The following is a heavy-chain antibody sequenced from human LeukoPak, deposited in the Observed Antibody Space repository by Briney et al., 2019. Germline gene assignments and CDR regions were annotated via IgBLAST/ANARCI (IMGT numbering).Heavy chain of an antibody. CDR1: GFTFSSYG. J-gene: IGHJ3*02. CDR3: AIGRGYTYDTDAFDI. Sequence: PGRSLRLSCAASGFTFSSYGMRWVRQAPGKGLEWVAVIWYDGSNKYYADSVKGRFTIPRDNSKNTLYLQMNSLRAEDTAVYYCAIGRGYTYDTDAFDIWGQGTMVTVSS. V-gene: IGHV3-33*01. CDR2: IWYDGSNK. D-gene: IGHD5-18*01.